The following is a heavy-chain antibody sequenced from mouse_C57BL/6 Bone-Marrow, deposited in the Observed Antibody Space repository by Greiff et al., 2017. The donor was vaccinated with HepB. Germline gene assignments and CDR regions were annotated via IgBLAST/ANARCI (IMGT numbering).Heavy chain of an antibody. CDR2: INPSTGGT. J-gene: IGHJ3*01. Sequence: EVQGVESGPELVKPGASVKISCKASGYSFTGYYMNWVKQSPEKSLEWIGEINPSTGGTTYNQKFKAKATLTVDKSSSTAYMQLKSLTSEDSAVYYCALWSFAYWGQGTLVTVSA. D-gene: IGHD1-1*02. CDR3: ALWSFAY. CDR1: GYSFTGYY. V-gene: IGHV1-42*01.